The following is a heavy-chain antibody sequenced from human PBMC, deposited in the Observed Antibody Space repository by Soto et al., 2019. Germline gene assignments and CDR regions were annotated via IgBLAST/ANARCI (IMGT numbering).Heavy chain of an antibody. CDR3: ARDPSTIFGVVTTFDY. Sequence: ASVKVSCKASGYTFTSYAMHWVRQAPGQRLEWMGWINAGNGNTKYSQKFQGRVTITRDTSASTAYMELSSLRSEDTAVYYCARDPSTIFGVVTTFDYWGQGTLVTVS. D-gene: IGHD3-3*01. J-gene: IGHJ4*02. V-gene: IGHV1-3*01. CDR2: INAGNGNT. CDR1: GYTFTSYA.